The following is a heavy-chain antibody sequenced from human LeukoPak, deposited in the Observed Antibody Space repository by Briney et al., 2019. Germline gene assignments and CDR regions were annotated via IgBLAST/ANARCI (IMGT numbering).Heavy chain of an antibody. CDR3: AKDRGKGNTAMVDY. CDR2: ISYDGSNK. J-gene: IGHJ4*02. D-gene: IGHD5-18*01. Sequence: PGGSLRLSCAASGFTFSSYGMHWVRQAPGKGLEWVAVISYDGSNKYYADSVKGRFTISRDNSKNTLYLQMNSLRAEDTAVYYCAKDRGKGNTAMVDYWGQGTLVTVSS. CDR1: GFTFSSYG. V-gene: IGHV3-30*18.